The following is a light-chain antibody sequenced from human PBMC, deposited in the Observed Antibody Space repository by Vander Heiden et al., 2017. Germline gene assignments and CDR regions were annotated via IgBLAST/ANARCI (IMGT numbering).Light chain of an antibody. J-gene: IGKJ4*01. CDR3: QQSCNSPLT. CDR2: GAS. V-gene: IGKV1-39*01. CDR1: QDISTN. Sequence: DIQMTQSPSSLSASVGDRVTITCRASQDISTNLTWYQQKPGKAPNLLIFGASTLRSGVPSRFSGSGYGTDFTLTISSLQPEDFATYYCQQSCNSPLTFAGGTELEVK.